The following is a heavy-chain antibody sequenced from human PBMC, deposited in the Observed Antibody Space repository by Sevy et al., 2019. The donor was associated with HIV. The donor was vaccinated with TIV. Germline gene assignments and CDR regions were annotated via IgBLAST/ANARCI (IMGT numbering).Heavy chain of an antibody. CDR3: ARSGDSTGYYYYGMDV. CDR1: GFTFSSYS. J-gene: IGHJ6*02. V-gene: IGHV3-21*01. Sequence: GGSLRLSCAASGFTFSSYSMNWVRQAPGKGLEWVSSISSSSSYIYYADSVKGRFTISRDNAKNSLYLQMNSLRAEDTAGYYCARSGDSTGYYYYGMDVWGQGTTGTVSS. CDR2: ISSSSSYI. D-gene: IGHD3-22*01.